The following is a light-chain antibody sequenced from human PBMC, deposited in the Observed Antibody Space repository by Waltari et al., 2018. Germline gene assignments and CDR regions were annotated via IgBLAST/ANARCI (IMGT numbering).Light chain of an antibody. CDR2: STN. CDR1: SGSVSTTYY. Sequence: QTVVTQEPSFSVSPGGTVTLTCGLRSGSVSTTYYPSWYQQTPGQAPRPLIYSTNPRSSAVPDRISGSILGNKAALTITGAQADDESDYYCVLYMGGGILFGGGTKLTVL. CDR3: VLYMGGGIL. V-gene: IGLV8-61*01. J-gene: IGLJ3*02.